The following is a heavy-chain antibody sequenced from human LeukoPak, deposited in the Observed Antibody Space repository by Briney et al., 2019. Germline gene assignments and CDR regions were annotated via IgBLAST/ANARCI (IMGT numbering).Heavy chain of an antibody. D-gene: IGHD5-24*01. CDR3: ARSTRARYFDL. Sequence: GESLKISCAASGFTFSIYGMHWVRQAPGKGLEWVAYIRYDGSDKYYAESLKGRFTISRDNSKNTLYLQMNSLRAEDTALYYCARSTRARYFDLWGRGTLATVSS. J-gene: IGHJ2*01. V-gene: IGHV3-30*02. CDR2: IRYDGSDK. CDR1: GFTFSIYG.